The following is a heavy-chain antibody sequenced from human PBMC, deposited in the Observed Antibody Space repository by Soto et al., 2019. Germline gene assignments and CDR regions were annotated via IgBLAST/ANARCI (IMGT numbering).Heavy chain of an antibody. CDR2: IYYSGST. CDR3: ARAGTVTTRYYYYYMDV. D-gene: IGHD4-17*01. Sequence: QVQLQESGPGLVKPSETLSLTCTVSGGSISSYYWSWIRQPPGKGLEWIGYIYYSGSTNYNPSLKSRVTISVDTSKNQFSLKLSSVTAADTAVYYCARAGTVTTRYYYYYMDVWGKGTTVTVSS. CDR1: GGSISSYY. J-gene: IGHJ6*03. V-gene: IGHV4-59*01.